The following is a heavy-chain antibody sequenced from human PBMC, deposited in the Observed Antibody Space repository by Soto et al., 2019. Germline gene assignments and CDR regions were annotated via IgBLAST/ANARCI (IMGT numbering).Heavy chain of an antibody. CDR3: AKDAVPYNGKWDWFDP. D-gene: IGHD1-26*01. V-gene: IGHV3-23*01. J-gene: IGHJ5*02. CDR2: IGGGGADT. Sequence: DEQLLESGGGLVQPGGSLTLFCAASRFTFSDYAMSWVRQAPGKGLEWVSAIGGGGADTYYADSVKGRFTISRDNSKNTLYLQMNSLRDEDTAVYYCAKDAVPYNGKWDWFDPWGQGTLVTVSS. CDR1: RFTFSDYA.